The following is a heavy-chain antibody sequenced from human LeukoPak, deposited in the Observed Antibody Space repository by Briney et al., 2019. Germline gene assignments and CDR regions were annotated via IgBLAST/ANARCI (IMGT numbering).Heavy chain of an antibody. Sequence: GGALRLSCSASGFTFSRMSWVRQAPGKGLEWVANIKQDGSQEYYLDSVRGRFTISRDNAKNSVSLQMSSLRAEDTAVYYCARDSRFCTSASCPGDAFYLWGQGTLVTV. D-gene: IGHD2-2*01. CDR3: ARDSRFCTSASCPGDAFYL. CDR2: IKQDGSQE. V-gene: IGHV3-7*01. CDR1: GFTFSR. J-gene: IGHJ3*01.